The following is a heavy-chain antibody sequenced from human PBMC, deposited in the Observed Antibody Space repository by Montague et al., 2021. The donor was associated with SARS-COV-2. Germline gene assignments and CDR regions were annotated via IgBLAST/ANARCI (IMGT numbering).Heavy chain of an antibody. CDR3: ARAANILSGFYNHPFEY. CDR2: IYDSDTT. Sequence: SEPLSLTCTVSGDSISYRSYYWGWIRQPPGKGLEWIAYIYDSDTTNNNPSFWSRVSMSSDRSKNQFSLKLTSVTPADTAVYYCARAANILSGFYNHPFEYWGQGILVTVSS. V-gene: IGHV4-61*05. CDR1: GDSISYRSYY. D-gene: IGHD3-9*01. J-gene: IGHJ4*02.